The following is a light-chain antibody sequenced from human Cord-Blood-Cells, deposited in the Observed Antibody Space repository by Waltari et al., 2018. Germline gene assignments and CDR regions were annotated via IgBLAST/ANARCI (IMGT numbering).Light chain of an antibody. Sequence: QSVLTQPPSASGTPGQRVTISCSGSSSNIGSNYVYWYQQLPGTAPKLLIYRNNQRPSGFPDRFSGSKSGTSASLAISGLRSEDDADYYCAAWDDSLSGWVFGGGTKLTVL. CDR2: RNN. V-gene: IGLV1-47*01. CDR1: SSNIGSNY. J-gene: IGLJ3*02. CDR3: AAWDDSLSGWV.